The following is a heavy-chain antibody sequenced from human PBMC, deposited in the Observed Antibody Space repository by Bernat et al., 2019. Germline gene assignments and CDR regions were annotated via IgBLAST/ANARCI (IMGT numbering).Heavy chain of an antibody. Sequence: EVQLVESGGGLVQPGGSRRLSCVGSGFSFSSYWMTWVRHPPGKGLEWVASINEDGSEEQYVDSVKGRFTISRDNIKNSLYLKMSSLRVEDTAVFYCAKRPGYQIGMEVWGQGTTVTVSS. J-gene: IGHJ6*02. D-gene: IGHD6-13*01. V-gene: IGHV3-7*01. CDR2: INEDGSEE. CDR1: GFSFSSYW. CDR3: AKRPGYQIGMEV.